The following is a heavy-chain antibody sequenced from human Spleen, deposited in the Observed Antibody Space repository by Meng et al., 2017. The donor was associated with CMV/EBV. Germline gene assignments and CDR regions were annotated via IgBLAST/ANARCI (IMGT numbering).Heavy chain of an antibody. V-gene: IGHV1-2*02. Sequence: ASVKVSCKASGYTFTAYYMHWVRQAPGQGLEWMGWINPNSGGTNYAQKFQGRVTMTRDTSSSTAYMELSRLRSDDTAVYYCARDYCCSSTSCYPYYYYGMDVWGQGTTVTVSS. D-gene: IGHD2-2*01. CDR3: ARDYCCSSTSCYPYYYYGMDV. CDR1: GYTFTAYY. J-gene: IGHJ6*02. CDR2: INPNSGGT.